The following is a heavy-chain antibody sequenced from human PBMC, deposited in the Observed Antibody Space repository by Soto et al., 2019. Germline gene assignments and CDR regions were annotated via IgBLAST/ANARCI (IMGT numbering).Heavy chain of an antibody. Sequence: SVKVSCKASGYSFTDYHIHWVRQAPGQGLDWLGRINPKSGGTSTAQKFQGWVTMTTDTSISTASMELTRLTSDDTAIYYCARGDSTDCSNGVCSFFYNHDMDVWGQGTTVTVSS. CDR1: GYSFTDYH. J-gene: IGHJ6*02. CDR3: ARGDSTDCSNGVCSFFYNHDMDV. CDR2: INPKSGGT. V-gene: IGHV1-2*04. D-gene: IGHD2-8*01.